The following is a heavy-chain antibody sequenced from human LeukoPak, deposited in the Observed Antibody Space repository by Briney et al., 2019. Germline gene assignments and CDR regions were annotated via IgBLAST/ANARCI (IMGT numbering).Heavy chain of an antibody. V-gene: IGHV3-48*03. Sequence: GGSLRLSCAASGFTFSSYEMNWVRQAPGKGLEWVSYISSSGSTIYYADSVKGRFTISRDNAKNSLYLQMNSLRAEDTAVYYCAGVEEWDSSGSFDYWGQGTLVTVSS. CDR1: GFTFSSYE. CDR3: AGVEEWDSSGSFDY. J-gene: IGHJ4*02. D-gene: IGHD6-19*01. CDR2: ISSSGSTI.